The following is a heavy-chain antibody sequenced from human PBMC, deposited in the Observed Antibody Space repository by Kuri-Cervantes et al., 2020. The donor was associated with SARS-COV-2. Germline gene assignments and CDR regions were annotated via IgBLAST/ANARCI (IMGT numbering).Heavy chain of an antibody. Sequence: GSLRLSCAASEFTFSSYEMNLVRQAPGKGLEWVSYISSSGSTIYYADSVKGRFTISRTNAKNSLNLQMNSLRAEDTDVYYCASKAELEPIYYYYGMDVWGQGTTVTVSS. J-gene: IGHJ6*02. CDR3: ASKAELEPIYYYYGMDV. CDR2: ISSSGSTI. V-gene: IGHV3-48*03. CDR1: EFTFSSYE. D-gene: IGHD1-1*01.